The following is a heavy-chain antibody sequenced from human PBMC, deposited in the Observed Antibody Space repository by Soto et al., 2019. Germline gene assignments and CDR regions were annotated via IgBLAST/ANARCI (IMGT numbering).Heavy chain of an antibody. Sequence: PGGSLRLSCAASGLTFSSYEMNWVRQAPGKGLEWVSYISSSGSTIYYADSLKARLTITKDTSKNQVVLTMTNMDPVDTATYYCAHRPSGWYLFDYWGQGTLVTVSS. CDR1: GLTFSSYE. D-gene: IGHD6-19*01. CDR3: AHRPSGWYLFDY. J-gene: IGHJ4*02. CDR2: ISSSGSTI. V-gene: IGHV3-48*03.